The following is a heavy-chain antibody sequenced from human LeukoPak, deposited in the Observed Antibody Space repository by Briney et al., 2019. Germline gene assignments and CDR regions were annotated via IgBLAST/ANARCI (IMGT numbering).Heavy chain of an antibody. CDR1: GFTFSSYD. D-gene: IGHD5-12*01. CDR2: VGPSGDT. Sequence: GGSLRLSCAASGFTFSSYDMHWVRQATGKGLEWVSAVGPSGDTYYPGSVKGRFTISRENAKDSLYLQMNSLRAGDTAVHYCARGRGYSGYVDYWGQGTLVSVSS. V-gene: IGHV3-13*01. J-gene: IGHJ4*02. CDR3: ARGRGYSGYVDY.